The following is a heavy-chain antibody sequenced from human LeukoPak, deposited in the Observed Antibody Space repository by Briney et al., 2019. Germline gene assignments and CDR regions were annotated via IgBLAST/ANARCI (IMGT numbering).Heavy chain of an antibody. D-gene: IGHD6-13*01. V-gene: IGHV4-34*01. CDR1: SGSFSGYY. J-gene: IGHJ6*02. CDR3: ARDPCRGVAATRNYGMDV. CDR2: INHSGST. Sequence: SETLSLTCAVYSGSFSGYYWSWIRQPPGKGLEWIGEINHSGSTNYNPSLKSRVTISVDTSKNQFSLKLSSVTAADTAVYYCARDPCRGVAATRNYGMDVWGQGTTVTVSS.